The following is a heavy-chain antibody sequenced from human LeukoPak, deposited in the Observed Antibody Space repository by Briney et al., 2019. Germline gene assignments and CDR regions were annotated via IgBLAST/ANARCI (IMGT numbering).Heavy chain of an antibody. V-gene: IGHV3-30*02. Sequence: GGSLRLSCAASGFTFSNYAIHWVRQAPGKGLEWVAFIRYDGSNKYYVDSVKGRFTISRDNSKNTLYLQMNSLRAEDTAVYYCAKDGDGELYYFDYWGQGTLVTVSS. CDR1: GFTFSNYA. J-gene: IGHJ4*02. CDR2: IRYDGSNK. D-gene: IGHD3-10*01. CDR3: AKDGDGELYYFDY.